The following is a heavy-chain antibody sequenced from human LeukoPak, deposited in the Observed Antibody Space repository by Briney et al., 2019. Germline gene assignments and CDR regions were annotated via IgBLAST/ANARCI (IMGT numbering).Heavy chain of an antibody. J-gene: IGHJ4*02. CDR1: GGTFTSYA. CDR3: ASEIRKGQWPVVALNY. Sequence: ASVKVSCKASGGTFTSYAISWVRQAPGQGLEWMGGIIPIFGTANYAQKFQGRVTITADESTSTAYMELSSLRSEDTAVYYCASEIRKGQWPVVALNYWGQGTLVTVSS. V-gene: IGHV1-69*01. CDR2: IIPIFGTA. D-gene: IGHD6-19*01.